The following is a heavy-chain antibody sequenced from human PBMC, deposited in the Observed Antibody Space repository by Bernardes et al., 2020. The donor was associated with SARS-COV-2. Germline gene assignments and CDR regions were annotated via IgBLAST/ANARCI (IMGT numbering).Heavy chain of an antibody. J-gene: IGHJ4*02. D-gene: IGHD4-17*01. CDR1: GFTFRNYA. CDR2: ISGSGGST. V-gene: IGHV3-23*01. CDR3: AKDPHDYGDYEARFDY. Sequence: GGSLRLSCAASGFTFRNYAMSWVRQAPGKGLEWVSAISGSGGSTYYADSVKGRFTISRDNSKNTLYLQMNSLRAEDTAIYYCAKDPHDYGDYEARFDYWGQGTLVTVSS.